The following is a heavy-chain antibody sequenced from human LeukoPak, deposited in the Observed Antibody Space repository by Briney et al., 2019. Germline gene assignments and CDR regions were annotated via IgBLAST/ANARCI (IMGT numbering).Heavy chain of an antibody. CDR1: GGTFSSYA. CDR3: ATGGRDSSGYYLDAFDI. J-gene: IGHJ3*02. D-gene: IGHD3-22*01. Sequence: SVKVSCKASGGTFSSYAISWVRQAPGQGLEWMGGIIPIFGTANYAQKFQGRVTITTDESTSTAYMERSSLRSEDTAVYYCATGGRDSSGYYLDAFDIWGQGTMVTVSS. V-gene: IGHV1-69*05. CDR2: IIPIFGTA.